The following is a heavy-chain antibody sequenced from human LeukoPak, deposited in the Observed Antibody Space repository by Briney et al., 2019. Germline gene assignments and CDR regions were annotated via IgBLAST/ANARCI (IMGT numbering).Heavy chain of an antibody. CDR3: ARTLAGTGNYFDY. CDR2: VYSGGNT. V-gene: IGHV3-53*01. J-gene: IGHJ4*02. Sequence: GGSLRLSCAASGFIVSNNYMHWVRQSPGKGLEWVSIVYSGGNTYYADSVKGRFTISRDNSNNAVYLQMNSLRAEDTGVYYCARTLAGTGNYFDYWGRGTLVTASS. CDR1: GFIVSNNY. D-gene: IGHD6-19*01.